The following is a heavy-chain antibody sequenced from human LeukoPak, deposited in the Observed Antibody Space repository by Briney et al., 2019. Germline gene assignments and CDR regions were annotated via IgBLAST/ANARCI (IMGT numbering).Heavy chain of an antibody. CDR3: ARDIFTYYYDSSGPDAFDI. CDR1: GFTFSSYA. Sequence: GGSLRLSCAASGFTFSSYAMSWVRQAPGKGLEWVSAISGSGGSTYYADSVKGRFTISRNNSKNTLYLQMNSLRAEDTAVYYCARDIFTYYYDSSGPDAFDIWGQGTMVTVSS. V-gene: IGHV3-23*01. CDR2: ISGSGGST. J-gene: IGHJ3*02. D-gene: IGHD3-22*01.